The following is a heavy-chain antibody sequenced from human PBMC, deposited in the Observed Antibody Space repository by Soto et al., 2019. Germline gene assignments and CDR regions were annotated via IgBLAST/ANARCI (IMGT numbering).Heavy chain of an antibody. V-gene: IGHV1-2*02. Sequence: ASLKVSCKASGYTFTGYSLHWVRQAPGQGLEWMGWINPNSGGTNYAQKFQGRVTMTRDTSISTAYMELSRLRTDDTAVYYCARDRGHYYDSSGYWNWYDSWGQGTLVTVSS. J-gene: IGHJ5*01. D-gene: IGHD3-22*01. CDR3: ARDRGHYYDSSGYWNWYDS. CDR1: GYTFTGYS. CDR2: INPNSGGT.